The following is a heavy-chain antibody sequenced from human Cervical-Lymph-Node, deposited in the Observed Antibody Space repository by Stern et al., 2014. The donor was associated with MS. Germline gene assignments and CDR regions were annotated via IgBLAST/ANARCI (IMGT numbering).Heavy chain of an antibody. V-gene: IGHV4-61*01. CDR3: ARASAYYYGIDV. CDR2: IYYTGST. J-gene: IGHJ6*02. CDR1: GDSVSSGNCF. D-gene: IGHD3-10*01. Sequence: QVQLQESGPGLVKPSETLSLTCSISGDSVSSGNCFWSWLRQPPGKGLEWIGHIYYTGSTNYHPSLKSRVTISSDTSKNEFSLKLSSVTAADTAVYYCARASAYYYGIDVWGQGTPVPVSS.